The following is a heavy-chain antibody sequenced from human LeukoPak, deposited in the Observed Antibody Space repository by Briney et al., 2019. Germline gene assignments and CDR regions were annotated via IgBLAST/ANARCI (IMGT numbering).Heavy chain of an antibody. Sequence: GGSLRLSCAASGFTFSSYWMHWVRHGPGKGLVWVSRINRDGSSTSYADSVKGRFTISRDNAKNTLYLQMNSLRAEDTAEYYCARGDPYYYDSSGYPPSVVFVYWGQGALVAVSS. J-gene: IGHJ4*02. D-gene: IGHD3-22*01. V-gene: IGHV3-74*01. CDR1: GFTFSSYW. CDR3: ARGDPYYYDSSGYPPSVVFVY. CDR2: INRDGSST.